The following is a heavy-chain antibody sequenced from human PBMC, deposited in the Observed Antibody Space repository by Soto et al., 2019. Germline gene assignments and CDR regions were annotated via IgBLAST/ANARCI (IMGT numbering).Heavy chain of an antibody. V-gene: IGHV3-48*02. D-gene: IGHD3-9*01. CDR1: GFTFSSYS. CDR3: AREDHIFTGYYNVGRFDP. J-gene: IGHJ5*02. CDR2: ISSRSSSI. Sequence: EVQLVESGGGLVQPGGSLRLSCAASGFTFSSYSMNWVRQAPGKGLEWVSHISSRSSSIYYADSVRGRFTISRDKAKNSMYLQTNSLRDEGTAGYYCAREDHIFTGYYNVGRFDPLGQGTLVTVSS.